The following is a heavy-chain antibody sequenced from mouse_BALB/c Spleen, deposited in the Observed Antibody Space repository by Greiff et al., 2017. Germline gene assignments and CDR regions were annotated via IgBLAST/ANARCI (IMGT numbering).Heavy chain of an antibody. D-gene: IGHD1-1*01. V-gene: IGHV5-9-3*01. CDR1: GFTFSSYA. Sequence: EVQRVESGGGLVKPGGSLKLSCAASGFTFSSYAMSWVRQTPEKRLEWVATISSGGSYTYYPDSVKGRFTISRDNAKNTLYLQMSSLRSEDTAMYYCARHYYGSSYDYFDYWGQGTTRTVSS. CDR2: ISSGGSYT. CDR3: ARHYYGSSYDYFDY. J-gene: IGHJ2*01.